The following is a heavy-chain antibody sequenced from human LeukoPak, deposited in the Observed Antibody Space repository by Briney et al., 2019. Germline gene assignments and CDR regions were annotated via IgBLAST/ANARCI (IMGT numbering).Heavy chain of an antibody. J-gene: IGHJ4*02. CDR1: GFSFMKAW. D-gene: IGHD4/OR15-4a*01. V-gene: IGHV3-15*01. CDR3: TTFYHDYSPY. CDR2: IKSNADGGTP. Sequence: GGSLRLSCAASGFSFMKAWMIWVRQAPGKGLEWVGRIKSNADGGTPDYAAPARGRFTISRDDSKNTLYLQMNSLKTEDTAVYYCTTFYHDYSPYWGRGTLVTVSS.